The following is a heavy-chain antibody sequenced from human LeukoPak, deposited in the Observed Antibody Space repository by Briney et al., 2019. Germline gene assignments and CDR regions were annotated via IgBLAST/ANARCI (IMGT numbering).Heavy chain of an antibody. V-gene: IGHV4-59*08. CDR2: IYYSGST. CDR3: ARQVKQQLVPYYYYYMDV. CDR1: GGSISSYY. J-gene: IGHJ6*03. Sequence: SETLSLTCTVSGGSISSYYWSWIPQPPGKGLEGIGDIYYSGSTNYNPSLKSRVTISVDTSKNQFSLKLSSVTAADTAVYYCARQVKQQLVPYYYYYMDVWGKGTTVTVSS. D-gene: IGHD6-13*01.